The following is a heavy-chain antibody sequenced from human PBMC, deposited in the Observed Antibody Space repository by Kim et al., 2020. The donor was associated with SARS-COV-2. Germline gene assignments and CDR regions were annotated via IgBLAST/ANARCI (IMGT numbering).Heavy chain of an antibody. Sequence: AESVTGRFTIPRDNSKNALYLQMNSLGAEDTAVYYCARSLGGGYYYGMDVWGQGTTVTVSS. CDR3: ARSLGGGYYYGMDV. V-gene: IGHV3-30*02. D-gene: IGHD1-26*01. J-gene: IGHJ6*02.